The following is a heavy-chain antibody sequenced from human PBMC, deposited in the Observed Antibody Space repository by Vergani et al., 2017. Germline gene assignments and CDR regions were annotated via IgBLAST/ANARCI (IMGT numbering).Heavy chain of an antibody. CDR3: AVIRAVAGRDY. J-gene: IGHJ4*02. CDR2: ISYDGSNK. V-gene: IGHV3-30*03. D-gene: IGHD6-19*01. Sequence: QVQLVESGGGVVQPGRSLRLSCAASGFTFSSYGMHWVRQAPGKGLEWVAVISYDGSNKYYADSVKGRFTISRDNSKNTLYLQMNSLRAEDTAVYYCAVIRAVAGRDYWGQGTLVTVSS. CDR1: GFTFSSYG.